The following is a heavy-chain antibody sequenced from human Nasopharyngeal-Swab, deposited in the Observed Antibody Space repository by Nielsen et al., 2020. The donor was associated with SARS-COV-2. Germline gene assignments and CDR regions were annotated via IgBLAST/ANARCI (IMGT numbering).Heavy chain of an antibody. V-gene: IGHV5-51*01. CDR3: ARHDRGWFRGGGDV. Sequence: VRQMPGKGLGWVGTIYPADSDTRNSPPFQGQGTISVDKSISTAYLQWSSVKASDTATYYCARHDRGWFRGGGDVWGQGTTVTVSS. J-gene: IGHJ6*02. D-gene: IGHD3-10*01. CDR2: IYPADSDT.